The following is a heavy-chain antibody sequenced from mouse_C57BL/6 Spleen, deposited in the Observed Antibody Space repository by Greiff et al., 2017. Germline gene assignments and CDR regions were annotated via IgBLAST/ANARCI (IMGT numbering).Heavy chain of an antibody. Sequence: LVESGAELVRPGASVTLSCKASGYTFTDYEMHWVKQTPVHGLEWIGAIDPETGGTAYNQKFKGKAILTADKSSSTAYMELRSLTSEDSAVYYCTRKDYGSSYDFDYWGQGTTLTVSS. CDR2: IDPETGGT. CDR3: TRKDYGSSYDFDY. CDR1: GYTFTDYE. J-gene: IGHJ2*01. D-gene: IGHD1-1*01. V-gene: IGHV1-15*01.